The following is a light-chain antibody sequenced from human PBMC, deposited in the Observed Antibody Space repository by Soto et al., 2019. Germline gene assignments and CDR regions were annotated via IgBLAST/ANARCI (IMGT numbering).Light chain of an antibody. CDR1: SSDVGGHNY. Sequence: QSVLTQPASVSGSPGQSITISCTGTSSDVGGHNYVSWYQQHPGKAPKLMIYDVSNRPSGVSNRFSGSKSGNTASLTISGLQAEDEADYYCSSYTSSSTSFGTGTKVTVL. V-gene: IGLV2-14*01. CDR2: DVS. CDR3: SSYTSSSTS. J-gene: IGLJ1*01.